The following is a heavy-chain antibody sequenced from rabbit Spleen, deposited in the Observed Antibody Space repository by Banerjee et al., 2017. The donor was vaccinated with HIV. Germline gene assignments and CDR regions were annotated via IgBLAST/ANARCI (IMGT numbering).Heavy chain of an antibody. CDR3: ARDLAGVIGWKSDL. CDR2: INTWSGRP. Sequence: QEHLVESGGGLVKPEGSLTLPCTASGFSFNDDYVMCWVRQAPGKGLKWIACINTWSGRPVYANWAKGRFTMSKSSSTTVTLQMTSLTAADTATYYCARDLAGVIGWKSDLWGSGTLVTVS. CDR1: GFSFNDDYV. J-gene: IGHJ4*01. D-gene: IGHD4-1*01. V-gene: IGHV1S45*01.